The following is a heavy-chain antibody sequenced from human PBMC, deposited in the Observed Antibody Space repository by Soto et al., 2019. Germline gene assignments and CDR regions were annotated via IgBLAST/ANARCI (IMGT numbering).Heavy chain of an antibody. CDR3: ESNDYNRDYYAY. Sequence: GSLRLCCAASGFTFSSYGMHWVRQAPGKGLERVAVIWYDGSNKYYADSVKGRFTISRDNSKNTLYLQMNSLRAEDTAVYFFESNDYNRDYYAYRGRGTLDPGSS. CDR1: GFTFSSYG. D-gene: IGHD4-4*01. CDR2: IWYDGSNK. J-gene: IGHJ4*01. V-gene: IGHV3-33*01.